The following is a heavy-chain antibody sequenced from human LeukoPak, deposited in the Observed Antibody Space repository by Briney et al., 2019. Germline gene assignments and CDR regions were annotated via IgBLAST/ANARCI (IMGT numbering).Heavy chain of an antibody. CDR1: GGSISSYY. Sequence: PSETLSLTCTGSGGSISSYYWSWIRQPPGKGLEWIGYSSTSGSANYNPSLKSRVTISVDTSKNQFSLKLSSVTAADTAVYYCARSGFYTYDYWGQGTLVTVSS. V-gene: IGHV4-4*09. CDR2: SSTSGSA. J-gene: IGHJ4*02. D-gene: IGHD3-22*01. CDR3: ARSGFYTYDY.